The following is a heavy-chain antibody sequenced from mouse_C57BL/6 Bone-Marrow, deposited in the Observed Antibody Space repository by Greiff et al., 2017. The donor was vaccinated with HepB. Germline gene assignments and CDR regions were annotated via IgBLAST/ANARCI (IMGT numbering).Heavy chain of an antibody. Sequence: QVQLQQSGAELVRPGASVTLSCKASGYTFTDYEMHWVKQTPVHGLEWIGAIDPETGGTAYNQKFKGKAILTADKSSSTAYMELRSLTSEDSAVYYCFYGYDGYWYFDVWGTGTTVTFSS. D-gene: IGHD2-2*01. CDR1: GYTFTDYE. CDR2: IDPETGGT. V-gene: IGHV1-15*01. J-gene: IGHJ1*03. CDR3: FYGYDGYWYFDV.